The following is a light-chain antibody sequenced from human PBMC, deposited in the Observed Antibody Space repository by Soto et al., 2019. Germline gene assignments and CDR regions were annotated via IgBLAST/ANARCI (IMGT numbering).Light chain of an antibody. Sequence: IQMTQSPSTLSASEGSRLTIPCRASQSVSIWLAWYQQKPGRAPKILIYKSSILESGVPSRFSGSGYGTEFTLTISSLQTDDFATYYCQQFNTSPWTFGQGTKVDIK. CDR1: QSVSIW. CDR2: KSS. V-gene: IGKV1-5*03. CDR3: QQFNTSPWT. J-gene: IGKJ1*01.